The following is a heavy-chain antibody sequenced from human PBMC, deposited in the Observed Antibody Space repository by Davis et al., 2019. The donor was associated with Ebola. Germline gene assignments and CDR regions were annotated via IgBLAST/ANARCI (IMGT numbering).Heavy chain of an antibody. Sequence: GGLLRPPCTASGFTFSSYAMSWFRQAPGKGLEWISYIGLSGSPTYYADSVKARFTISRDNAKNSLYLQMNSLRAENTAVYYCAMGGQTYDYWGQGTLVTVSS. V-gene: IGHV3-21*05. D-gene: IGHD1-26*01. CDR3: AMGGQTYDY. CDR2: IGLSGSPT. J-gene: IGHJ4*02. CDR1: GFTFSSYA.